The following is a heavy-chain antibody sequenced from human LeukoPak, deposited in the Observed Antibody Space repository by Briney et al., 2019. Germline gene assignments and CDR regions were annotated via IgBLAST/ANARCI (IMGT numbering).Heavy chain of an antibody. CDR3: ARHPRRYDILTGPGFGRWFDP. CDR2: IYYSGST. V-gene: IGHV4-59*08. J-gene: IGHJ5*02. D-gene: IGHD3-9*01. CDR1: GGSISSYY. Sequence: SETLSLTCTVSGGSISSYYWSWIRQPPGKGLEWIGYIYYSGSTNYNPSLKSRVTISVDTSKNQFSLKLSSVTAADTAVCYCARHPRRYDILTGPGFGRWFDPWGQGTLVTVSS.